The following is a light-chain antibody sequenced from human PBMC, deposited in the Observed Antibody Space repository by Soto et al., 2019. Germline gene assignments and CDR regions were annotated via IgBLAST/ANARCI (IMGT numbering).Light chain of an antibody. J-gene: IGLJ3*02. Sequence: QSALTQPRSVSGSPGQSVTISCTGTSSDVGGYNYVSWYQQHPGKAPKLVIYDASKRPSGVPDRFSGSKSGNTASLTVSGLQAEDEADYSCCSYAGTYTQWVFGGGTKLTVL. CDR1: SSDVGGYNY. CDR3: CSYAGTYTQWV. V-gene: IGLV2-11*01. CDR2: DAS.